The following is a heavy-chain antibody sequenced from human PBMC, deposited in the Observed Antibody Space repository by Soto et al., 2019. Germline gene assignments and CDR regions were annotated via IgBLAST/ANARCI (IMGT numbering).Heavy chain of an antibody. Sequence: GGSLRLSCAASGFTFSSYGMHWVRQAPGKGLEWVAVISYDGSNKYYADSVKGRFTISRDNSKNTLYLQMNSLRAEDTAVYYCAKREAPGYSKSWGQGTLVTVSS. V-gene: IGHV3-30*18. CDR1: GFTFSSYG. D-gene: IGHD5-18*01. CDR3: AKREAPGYSKS. CDR2: ISYDGSNK. J-gene: IGHJ4*02.